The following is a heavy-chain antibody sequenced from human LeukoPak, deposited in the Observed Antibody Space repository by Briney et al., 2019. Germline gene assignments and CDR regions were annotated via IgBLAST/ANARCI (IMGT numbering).Heavy chain of an antibody. V-gene: IGHV1-18*01. CDR1: GYTFTSYG. CDR2: ISAYNGNT. Sequence: ASVKVSCKASGYTFTSYGISWVRQAPGQGLEWMGWISAYNGNTNYAQNLQGRVTMTADTSTSTAYMELRSLRSDDTAVYYCARDITDIVVVVAATEGAFDIWGQGTMVTVSS. CDR3: ARDITDIVVVVAATEGAFDI. D-gene: IGHD2-15*01. J-gene: IGHJ3*02.